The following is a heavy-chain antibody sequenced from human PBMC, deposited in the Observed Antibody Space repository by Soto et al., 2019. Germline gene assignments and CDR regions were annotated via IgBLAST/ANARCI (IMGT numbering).Heavy chain of an antibody. CDR3: ARGGPYYYYGMGV. D-gene: IGHD3-16*01. Sequence: SETLSLTCTVSGGSISSGGYYWSWIRQHPGKGLEWIGYIYYSGSTYYNPSLKSRVTISVDTSKNQFSLKLSSVTAADTAVYYCARGGPYYYYGMGVWGQGTTVTVSS. CDR1: GGSISSGGYY. CDR2: IYYSGST. V-gene: IGHV4-31*03. J-gene: IGHJ6*02.